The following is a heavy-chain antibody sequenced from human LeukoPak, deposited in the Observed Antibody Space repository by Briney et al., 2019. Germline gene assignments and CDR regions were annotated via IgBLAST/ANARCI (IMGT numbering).Heavy chain of an antibody. Sequence: ASVKVSCKASGYTFTTYGISWVRQAPGQGLEWMGWISPYNGNTKYAQKVQGRVTMTTDTFTSTAYMELRSLRSDDTAVYYRARYQPKIGSGEVFWYLDIWGRGTLVTVSS. J-gene: IGHJ2*01. CDR3: ARYQPKIGSGEVFWYLDI. V-gene: IGHV1-18*01. D-gene: IGHD3-10*01. CDR2: ISPYNGNT. CDR1: GYTFTTYG.